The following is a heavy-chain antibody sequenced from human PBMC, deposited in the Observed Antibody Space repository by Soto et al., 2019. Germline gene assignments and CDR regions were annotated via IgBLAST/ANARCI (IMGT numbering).Heavy chain of an antibody. D-gene: IGHD6-19*01. CDR2: ISACNGNT. CDR1: GYTFTSYG. J-gene: IGHJ5*02. Sequence: ASVKVSCKASGYTFTSYGISWVRQAPGQGLEWMGWISACNGNTNYAQKLQGRVTMTTDTSTSTAYMELRSLRSDDTAVYYCAILPRPRSSGWYDKFDPWGQGTLVTVSS. CDR3: AILPRPRSSGWYDKFDP. V-gene: IGHV1-18*01.